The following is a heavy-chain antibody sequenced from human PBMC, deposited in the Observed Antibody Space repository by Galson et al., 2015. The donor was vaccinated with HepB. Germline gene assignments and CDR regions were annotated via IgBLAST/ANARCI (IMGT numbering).Heavy chain of an antibody. V-gene: IGHV4-39*01. CDR3: ARMWGTYYDH. CDR2: IYYSGST. D-gene: IGHD3-16*01. Sequence: LSLTCTVSGGSISSSSYYWGWIRQPPGKGLEWIGNIYYSGSTYYNPSLKSRVTISVDTSKNHFSLKLSSVTAADTAVYYCARMWGTYYDHWGQGTLVTVSS. CDR1: GGSISSSSYY. J-gene: IGHJ4*02.